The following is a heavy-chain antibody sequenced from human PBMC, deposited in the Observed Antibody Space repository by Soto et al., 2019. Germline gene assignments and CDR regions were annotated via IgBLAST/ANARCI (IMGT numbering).Heavy chain of an antibody. CDR2: ISSSSSTI. Sequence: GGSLRLSCAASGFTFSSYSMNWVRQAPGKGLEWVSYISSSSSTIYYADSVKGRFTISRDNAKNSLYLQMNSLRDEDTAVYYCARESRFLEWLSLNSSDPWGQGTLVTLSS. CDR3: ARESRFLEWLSLNSSDP. J-gene: IGHJ5*02. CDR1: GFTFSSYS. D-gene: IGHD3-3*01. V-gene: IGHV3-48*02.